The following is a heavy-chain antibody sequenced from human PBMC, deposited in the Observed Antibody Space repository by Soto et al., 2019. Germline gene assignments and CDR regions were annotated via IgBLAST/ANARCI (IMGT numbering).Heavy chain of an antibody. Sequence: SETLSLTCTVSGGSISSGDYYWSWIRQPPGKGLEWIGYIYYSGSTYYNPSLKSRVTISVDTSKNQFSLKLSSVTAADTAVYYCARDRADYSNHHYYYGMDVWGQGTTVTVSS. D-gene: IGHD4-4*01. CDR3: ARDRADYSNHHYYYGMDV. CDR2: IYYSGST. V-gene: IGHV4-30-4*01. J-gene: IGHJ6*02. CDR1: GGSISSGDYY.